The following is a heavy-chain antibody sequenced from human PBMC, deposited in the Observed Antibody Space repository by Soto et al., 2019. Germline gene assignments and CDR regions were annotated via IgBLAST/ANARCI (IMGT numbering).Heavy chain of an antibody. D-gene: IGHD3-16*01. V-gene: IGHV3-66*01. CDR3: ARDPWAADD. Sequence: PGRSLRLSCAASGFTVSTKYMSWVRQAPGKGLEWVSVIYSGGSTFYADSVRGRFTISRDNSKNTVNLQMNSVRAEDTAVYYCARDPWAADDWGQGTLVTVSS. CDR2: IYSGGST. J-gene: IGHJ4*02. CDR1: GFTVSTKY.